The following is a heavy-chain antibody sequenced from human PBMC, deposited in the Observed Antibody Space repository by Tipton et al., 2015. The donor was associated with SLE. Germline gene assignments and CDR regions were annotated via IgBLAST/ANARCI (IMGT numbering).Heavy chain of an antibody. Sequence: TLSLTCSVSGGSLSSYYWSWIRQPPGKGLEWIGYIYESGNTNYNSSLKSRVTMSVDTSKNQFSLKLRSVTAADTAVYYCARDDPVMEGAFDVWGQGTMVIVSS. CDR1: GGSLSSYY. CDR2: IYESGNT. CDR3: ARDDPVMEGAFDV. V-gene: IGHV4-59*01. J-gene: IGHJ3*01. D-gene: IGHD2-21*01.